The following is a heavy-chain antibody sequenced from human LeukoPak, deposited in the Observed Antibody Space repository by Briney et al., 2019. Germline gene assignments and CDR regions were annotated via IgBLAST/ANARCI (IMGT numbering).Heavy chain of an antibody. V-gene: IGHV4-59*08. Sequence: SETLSLTCTVSNDSISSYYCSWIRQPPGKGLEWLGYISYSGSTNYNPSLKSRVTISVDTSKNHFSLRLTSVTAAATAVFYCARFVNRGHCNHFGCLGAWYFDLWGRGTLVTV. CDR3: ARFVNRGHCNHFGCLGAWYFDL. D-gene: IGHD2/OR15-2a*01. J-gene: IGHJ2*01. CDR1: NDSISSYY. CDR2: ISYSGST.